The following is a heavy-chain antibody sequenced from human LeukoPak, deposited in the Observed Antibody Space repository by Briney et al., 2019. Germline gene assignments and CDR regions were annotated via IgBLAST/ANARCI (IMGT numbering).Heavy chain of an antibody. J-gene: IGHJ4*02. V-gene: IGHV3-7*03. Sequence: PGGSLRLSCAASGFTFINYWMSWVRQAPGKGLVWVANIQEDGREKYYVDSVKGRFTIARDNAKSSLYLQMNSLRAEDTAVYYCARGNDYVGEYDYWGQGTLVTVSS. CDR1: GFTFINYW. CDR2: IQEDGREK. CDR3: ARGNDYVGEYDY. D-gene: IGHD3-16*01.